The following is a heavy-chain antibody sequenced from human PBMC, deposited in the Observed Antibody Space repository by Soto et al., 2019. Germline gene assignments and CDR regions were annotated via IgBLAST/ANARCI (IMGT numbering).Heavy chain of an antibody. D-gene: IGHD2-15*01. CDR2: ISSSSSYT. J-gene: IGHJ4*02. CDR1: GFTFSDYY. CDR3: ARHRGSCYLCYFDY. Sequence: QVQLVESGGGLVKPGGSLRLSCAASGFTFSDYYMSWIRQAPGKGLEWVSYISSSSSYTNYADSVKGRFTISRDNAKNTMYLQRNSLRDEDTAVYYCARHRGSCYLCYFDYWGQGTLVTVSS. V-gene: IGHV3-11*06.